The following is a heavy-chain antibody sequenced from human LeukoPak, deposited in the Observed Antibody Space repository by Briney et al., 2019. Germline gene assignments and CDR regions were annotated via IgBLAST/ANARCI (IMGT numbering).Heavy chain of an antibody. CDR1: GFTFRSHE. CDR3: ARASYNSDWYFDQ. V-gene: IGHV3-48*03. CDR2: ISTSGSII. Sequence: PGGSLRLSCAVSGFTFRSHEMNWVRQAPGKGLEWISYISTSGSIIYYADSVKGRCTISRDNARNSLFLQMGSLKVEDTAVYYCARASYNSDWYFDQWGQGTLVTVSS. J-gene: IGHJ4*02. D-gene: IGHD6-19*01.